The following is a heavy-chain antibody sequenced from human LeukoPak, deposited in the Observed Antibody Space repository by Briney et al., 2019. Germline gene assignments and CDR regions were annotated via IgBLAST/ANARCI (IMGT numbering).Heavy chain of an antibody. CDR3: ARDGWSCSSTSCPGTYYFDY. CDR2: ISSSSSYI. J-gene: IGHJ4*02. Sequence: GGSLRLSCAASGFTFSSYSMNWVRQAPGKGLEWVSSISSSSSYIYYADSVKGRFTISRDNAKNSLYLQMNSLGAEDTAVYYCARDGWSCSSTSCPGTYYFDYWGQGTLVTVPS. CDR1: GFTFSSYS. D-gene: IGHD2-2*01. V-gene: IGHV3-21*01.